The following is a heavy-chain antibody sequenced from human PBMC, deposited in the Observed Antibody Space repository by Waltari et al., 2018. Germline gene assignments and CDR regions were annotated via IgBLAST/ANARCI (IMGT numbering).Heavy chain of an antibody. J-gene: IGHJ6*03. V-gene: IGHV4-34*01. CDR1: GGSFSGYS. CDR3: ARVQGYCSGGSCYYYYYYYMDV. D-gene: IGHD2-15*01. CDR2: INHSGST. Sequence: QVQLQQWGAGPLKPPETLSLTCAVYGGSFSGYSWSWIRQAPGEGVGWIGEINHSGSTNYNPSLKSRVTISVDTSKNQFSLKLSSVTAADTAVYYCARVQGYCSGGSCYYYYYYYMDVWGKGTTVTVSS.